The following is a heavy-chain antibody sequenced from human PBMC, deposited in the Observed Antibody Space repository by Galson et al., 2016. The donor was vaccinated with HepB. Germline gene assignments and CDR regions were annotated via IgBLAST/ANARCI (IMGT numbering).Heavy chain of an antibody. D-gene: IGHD3-16*01. CDR3: ARGGKEGMDV. CDR2: ISGYDAAT. V-gene: IGHV1-18*01. J-gene: IGHJ6*02. CDR1: GYTFSNYG. Sequence: SVKVSCKASGYTFSNYGITWVRQAPGQGLEWMGWISGYDAATNYAQKLQGRVTMTTDTSTSTAYMELRSLISDDTAMYYCARGGKEGMDVWGQGTTVTVPS.